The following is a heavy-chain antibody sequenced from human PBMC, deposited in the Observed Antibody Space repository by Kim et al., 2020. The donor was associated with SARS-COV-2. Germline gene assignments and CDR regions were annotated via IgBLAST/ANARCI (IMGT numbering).Heavy chain of an antibody. D-gene: IGHD6-6*01. CDR2: ISSSSSYI. J-gene: IGHJ4*02. Sequence: GGSLRLSCAASGFTFSNYVMNWIRQAPGKGLEWVSAISSSSSYIYYADSVKGRFTISRDDAKNSLYLQMNSLRAEDTAVYYCARDSSFAAVWGQGTLVTVSS. V-gene: IGHV3-21*01. CDR1: GFTFSNYV. CDR3: ARDSSFAAV.